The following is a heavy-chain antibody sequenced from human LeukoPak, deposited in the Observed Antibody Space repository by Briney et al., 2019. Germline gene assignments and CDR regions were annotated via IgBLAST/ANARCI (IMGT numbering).Heavy chain of an antibody. CDR2: IWYDGSNK. V-gene: IGHV3-33*03. Sequence: PGRSLRLSCAASGFTFSSYGMHWVRQAPGKGLEWVAVIWYDGSNKYYADSVKGRFTISRDNAKNTLYLQMNSLRAEDTAVYYCATDVPAVTIFGYWSQGTLVTVSS. CDR3: ATDVPAVTIFGY. J-gene: IGHJ4*02. CDR1: GFTFSSYG. D-gene: IGHD2-2*01.